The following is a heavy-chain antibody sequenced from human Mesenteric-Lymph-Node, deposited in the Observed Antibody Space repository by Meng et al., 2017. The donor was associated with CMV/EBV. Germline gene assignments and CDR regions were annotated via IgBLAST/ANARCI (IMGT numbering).Heavy chain of an antibody. D-gene: IGHD1-26*01. CDR1: GFTFSSYA. V-gene: IGHV3-23*01. J-gene: IGHJ5*02. CDR2: ISGSGEST. Sequence: GGSLRLSCAASGFTFSSYAMSWVRQAPGKGLEWVSSISGSGESTYYADSVKGRFTISRDNSRNALYLQMNSLGAEDTAVYYCARARNGSYDHWGQGTLVTVSS. CDR3: ARARNGSYDH.